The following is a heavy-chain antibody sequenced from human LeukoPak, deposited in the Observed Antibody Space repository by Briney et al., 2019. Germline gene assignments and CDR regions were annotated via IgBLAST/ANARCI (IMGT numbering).Heavy chain of an antibody. J-gene: IGHJ4*02. CDR1: GGTFSSYA. D-gene: IGHD3-10*01. V-gene: IGHV1-69*13. Sequence: SVKVSCKASGGTFSSYAISWVRQAPGQGLEWMGGIIPIFGTANYAQKFQGRVTITADESTSTAYMELSSLRSEDTAVYYCARYGSGSYCNGGPGYWGQGTLVTVSS. CDR3: ARYGSGSYCNGGPGY. CDR2: IIPIFGTA.